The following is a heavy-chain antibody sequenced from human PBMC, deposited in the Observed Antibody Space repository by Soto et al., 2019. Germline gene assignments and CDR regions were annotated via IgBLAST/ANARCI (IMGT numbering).Heavy chain of an antibody. J-gene: IGHJ4*02. V-gene: IGHV4-34*01. CDR2: INHSGST. D-gene: IGHD3-16*01. Sequence: EQLQQWGAGLLKPSETLSLTCAVYGGSFSGYYWSWIRQPPGKGLEWIGEINHSGSTNYNPSLKSRVTISVDTSKNQFSLKLSSVTAADTAVYYCARGAMITFGGVIEDYWGQGTLVTVSS. CDR1: GGSFSGYY. CDR3: ARGAMITFGGVIEDY.